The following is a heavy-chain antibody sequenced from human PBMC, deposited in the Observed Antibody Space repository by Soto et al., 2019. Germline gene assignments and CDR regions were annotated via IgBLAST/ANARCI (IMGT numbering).Heavy chain of an antibody. V-gene: IGHV3-23*01. D-gene: IGHD6-13*01. CDR1: GFTFSSYA. Sequence: GGSLRLSCAASGFTFSSYAMSWVRQAPGKGLEWVSAISGSGGSTYYADSVKGRFTISRDNSKNTLYLQMNSLRAEDTAVYYCAKDSSSWHYYYYYMDVWGKGTTVTVSS. CDR2: ISGSGGST. CDR3: AKDSSSWHYYYYYMDV. J-gene: IGHJ6*03.